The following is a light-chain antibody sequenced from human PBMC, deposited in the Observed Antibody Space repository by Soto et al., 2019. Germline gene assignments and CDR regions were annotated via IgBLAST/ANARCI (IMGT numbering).Light chain of an antibody. J-gene: IGKJ4*01. CDR2: GAS. CDR3: QQYAASPIT. Sequence: EIVLTQSPGTLSLSPGERATLSCRASQSVGKNYLAWYQQKSGRAPRLLIHGASNRATGIPDRFSGSGSGTDFTLTISRLEPEDFVAYYCQQYAASPITFGGGTKVDIK. CDR1: QSVGKNY. V-gene: IGKV3-20*01.